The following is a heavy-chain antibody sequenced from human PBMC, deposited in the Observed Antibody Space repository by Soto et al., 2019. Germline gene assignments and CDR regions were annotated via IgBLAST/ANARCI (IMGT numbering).Heavy chain of an antibody. Sequence: WRSLRLSCAASGFTFSSYAMSWVRQAPGKGLEWVSAISGSGCSTYYADSVKGRFTISRDNSKNTLYLQMNSLRAEDTAVYYCAKVEAARPYYFDYWGQGTLVTVSS. CDR1: GFTFSSYA. CDR3: AKVEAARPYYFDY. V-gene: IGHV3-23*01. D-gene: IGHD6-6*01. CDR2: ISGSGCST. J-gene: IGHJ4*02.